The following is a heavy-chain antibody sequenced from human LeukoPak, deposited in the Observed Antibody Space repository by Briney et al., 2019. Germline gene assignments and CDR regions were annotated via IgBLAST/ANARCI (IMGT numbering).Heavy chain of an antibody. V-gene: IGHV3-11*01. Sequence: GGSLRLPCAASGFTFSDYYMSWIRQAPGKGLEWVSYISSSGSTIYYADSVKGRFTISRDNAKNSLYLQMNSLRAEDTAVYYCAREGVVPAAPAYYFDYWGQGTLVTVSS. CDR3: AREGVVPAAPAYYFDY. D-gene: IGHD2-2*01. J-gene: IGHJ4*02. CDR2: ISSSGSTI. CDR1: GFTFSDYY.